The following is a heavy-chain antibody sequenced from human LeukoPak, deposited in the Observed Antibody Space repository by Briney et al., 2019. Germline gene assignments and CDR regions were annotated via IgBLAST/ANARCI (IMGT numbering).Heavy chain of an antibody. J-gene: IGHJ6*03. CDR2: INPNSGGT. D-gene: IGHD2-15*01. CDR3: ARDRAEICSGGSCYYRVNYYYYYMDV. V-gene: IGHV1-2*02. Sequence: ASVKVSCKASGYTFTGYYMHWVRQAPGQGLEWMGWINPNSGGTNYAQKFQGRVTMTRDTSISTAYMELSRLRSDDTAVYYCARDRAEICSGGSCYYRVNYYYYYMDVWGKGTTVTVSS. CDR1: GYTFTGYY.